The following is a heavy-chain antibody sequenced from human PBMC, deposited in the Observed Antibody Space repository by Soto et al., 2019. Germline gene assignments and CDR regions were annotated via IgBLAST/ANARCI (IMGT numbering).Heavy chain of an antibody. V-gene: IGHV4-31*03. CDR3: ARTYSGSLYYFDY. Sequence: PSETLSLTCTVSGGSISSGGYYWSWIRQHPGRGLEWIGYIYYSGSTYYNPSLKSRVTISVDTSKNQFSLKLSSVTAADTAVYYCARTYSGSLYYFDYWGQGTLVTVSS. CDR1: GGSISSGGYY. J-gene: IGHJ4*02. CDR2: IYYSGST. D-gene: IGHD1-26*01.